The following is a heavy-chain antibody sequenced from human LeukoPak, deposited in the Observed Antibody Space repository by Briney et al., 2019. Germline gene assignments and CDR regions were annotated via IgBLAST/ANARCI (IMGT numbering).Heavy chain of an antibody. J-gene: IGHJ3*02. Sequence: GGSLRLSCAASGFTFSNAWMSWVRQAPGKGLEWVGRIKSKTDGGTTDYAAPVKGRFTISRDDSKNTLYLQMNSLKTEDTAVYYCTTGLPNLLRFLEWFPDAFDIWGQGTMVTVSS. D-gene: IGHD3-3*01. V-gene: IGHV3-15*01. CDR2: IKSKTDGGTT. CDR1: GFTFSNAW. CDR3: TTGLPNLLRFLEWFPDAFDI.